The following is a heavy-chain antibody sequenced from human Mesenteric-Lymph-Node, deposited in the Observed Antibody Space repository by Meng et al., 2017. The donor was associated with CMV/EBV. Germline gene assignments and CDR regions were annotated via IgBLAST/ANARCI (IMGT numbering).Heavy chain of an antibody. D-gene: IGHD1-1*01. CDR2: INHSGGT. Sequence: SETLSLTCAVYGGSFSGYYWSWIRQPPGKGLEWIGEINHSGGTNYNPSLKSRVTISVDTSKNQFSLKLSSVTAADTAVYYCARETGTTGNIWGQGTLVTVSS. J-gene: IGHJ4*02. CDR1: GGSFSGYY. CDR3: ARETGTTGNI. V-gene: IGHV4-34*01.